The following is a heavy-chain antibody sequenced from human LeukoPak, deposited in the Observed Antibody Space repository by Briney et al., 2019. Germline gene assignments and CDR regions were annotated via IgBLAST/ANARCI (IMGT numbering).Heavy chain of an antibody. J-gene: IGHJ4*02. Sequence: GSLRLSCAASGFTFSSYAMSWVRQAPGKGLEWVSAISGSGGSTYYVDSVKGRFTISRDNSKNTLYLQMNSLRAEDTAVYYCANWDIVATIIENWGQGTLVTVSS. CDR3: ANWDIVATIIEN. CDR1: GFTFSSYA. V-gene: IGHV3-23*01. CDR2: ISGSGGST. D-gene: IGHD5-12*01.